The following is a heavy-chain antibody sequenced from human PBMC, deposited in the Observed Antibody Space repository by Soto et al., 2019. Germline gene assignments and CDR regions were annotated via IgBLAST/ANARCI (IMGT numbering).Heavy chain of an antibody. CDR1: GFSFSDHG. CDR3: EKTSEPTILTVYDV. CDR2: TSGSGGTT. Sequence: EVQLLESGGGLVQPGGSLRLSCEASGFSFSDHGMSWVRQAPGKGLEWVAVTSGSGGTTYYVDSVKGRFTISRDNSKNTLYLQMNSLRVEDTAVYYCEKTSEPTILTVYDVWGRGTTVTVSS. J-gene: IGHJ6*02. V-gene: IGHV3-23*01. D-gene: IGHD3-9*01.